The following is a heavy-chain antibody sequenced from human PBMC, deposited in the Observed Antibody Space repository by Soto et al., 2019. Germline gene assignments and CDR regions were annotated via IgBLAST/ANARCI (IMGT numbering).Heavy chain of an antibody. J-gene: IGHJ4*02. CDR2: INPDSGSP. Sequence: GASVKVSCKASGYTFSGYYMHWVRQAPGQGLEWMGWINPDSGSPYYAQKFQGRITMTRDTSLGTAYLVLNRLESADTAAYYCARSDDLWGPGTLVTVSS. CDR3: ARSDDL. CDR1: GYTFSGYY. V-gene: IGHV1-2*02.